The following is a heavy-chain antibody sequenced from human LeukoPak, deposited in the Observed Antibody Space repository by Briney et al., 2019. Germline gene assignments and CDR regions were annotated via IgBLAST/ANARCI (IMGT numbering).Heavy chain of an antibody. Sequence: SETLSLTCTVSGGSISSYYWNWIRQPPGKGLEWIGYIYYSGSTNYNPSLKSRVTISVDTSKNQFSLKLSSVTAADTAVYYCARDLLPPYYGMDVWGQGTTVTVYS. D-gene: IGHD1-26*01. J-gene: IGHJ6*02. CDR3: ARDLLPPYYGMDV. CDR2: IYYSGST. V-gene: IGHV4-59*01. CDR1: GGSISSYY.